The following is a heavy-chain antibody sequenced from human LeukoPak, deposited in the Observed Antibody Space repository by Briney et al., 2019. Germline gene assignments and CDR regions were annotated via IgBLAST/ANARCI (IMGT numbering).Heavy chain of an antibody. CDR1: GGTFSSYA. V-gene: IGHV1-69*05. Sequence: ASVKVSCKASGGTFSSYAISWVRQAPGQGLEWMGGIIPIFGTANYAQKFQGRVTITTDESMSTAYMELSSLRSEDTAVYYCARATYNWNYVESYYYYYYMDVWGKGTTVTVSS. CDR3: ARATYNWNYVESYYYYYYMDV. J-gene: IGHJ6*03. D-gene: IGHD1-7*01. CDR2: IIPIFGTA.